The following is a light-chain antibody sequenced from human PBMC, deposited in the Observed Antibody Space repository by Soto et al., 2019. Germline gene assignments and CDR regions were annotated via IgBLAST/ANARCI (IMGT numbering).Light chain of an antibody. J-gene: IGKJ3*01. V-gene: IGKV3-15*01. Sequence: ETVMTQSPATLSVSPGERASLSCRASQSVSSNLAWYQQKPGRVPRILIFGASSRAAGVADRFSGSGSGTDFTLTINSLQSEDFAVYFCQQYDNLPLTFGPGTKLDIK. CDR1: QSVSSN. CDR3: QQYDNLPLT. CDR2: GAS.